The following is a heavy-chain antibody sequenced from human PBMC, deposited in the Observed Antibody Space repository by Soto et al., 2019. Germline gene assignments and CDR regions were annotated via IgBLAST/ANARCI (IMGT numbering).Heavy chain of an antibody. D-gene: IGHD4-17*01. CDR3: AKDPGASPAAYFDY. CDR2: ISGSGCST. J-gene: IGHJ4*02. V-gene: IGHV3-23*01. Sequence: EVQLLESGGGLVQPGGSLRLSCAASGFTFSSYAMSWVRQAPGKGLEWVSAISGSGCSTYYADSVKGRFTVSRDTSKNTLFLQMNSLRAEDTAVYYCAKDPGASPAAYFDYWGQGTLVTVSS. CDR1: GFTFSSYA.